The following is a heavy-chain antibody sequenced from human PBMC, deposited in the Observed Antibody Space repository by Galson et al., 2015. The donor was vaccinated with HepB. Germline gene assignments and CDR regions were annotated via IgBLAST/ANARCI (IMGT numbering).Heavy chain of an antibody. Sequence: SVKVSCKASGFTFSDFYIQWVRQSPGQGLQWMGRINPNSGIAVYAESFQGRVAMTADTSISTAYMELTWLKFDDTALYYCARDWDYYGSGSSFFDYWGQGTMVTVSS. V-gene: IGHV1-2*06. J-gene: IGHJ4*02. CDR1: GFTFSDFY. CDR2: INPNSGIA. D-gene: IGHD3-10*01. CDR3: ARDWDYYGSGSSFFDY.